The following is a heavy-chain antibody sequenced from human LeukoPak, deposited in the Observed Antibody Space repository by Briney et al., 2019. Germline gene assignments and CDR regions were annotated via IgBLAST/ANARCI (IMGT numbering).Heavy chain of an antibody. V-gene: IGHV3-23*01. Sequence: PGGSLRLSCAASGFSFSSYAMSWVRQAPGKGLEWVSAISGSGGSTYYADSVKGRFTISRDNSKNTLYLQMNSLRAEDTAVYYCAKSRAVAGTVWFDPWGQGTLVTVSS. CDR3: AKSRAVAGTVWFDP. CDR2: ISGSGGST. J-gene: IGHJ5*02. CDR1: GFSFSSYA. D-gene: IGHD6-19*01.